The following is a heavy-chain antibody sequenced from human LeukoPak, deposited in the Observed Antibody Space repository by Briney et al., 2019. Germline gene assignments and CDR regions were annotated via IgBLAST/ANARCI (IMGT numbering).Heavy chain of an antibody. D-gene: IGHD3-10*01. Sequence: GGSLRLSCAASGFTFSSYAMHWVRQAPGKGLEWVAVISYDGSNKYYADSVKGRFTISRDNSKNTLYLQMNSLRAEDTAVYYCARSHLWFGELLYFDYWGQGTLVTVSS. CDR2: ISYDGSNK. CDR3: ARSHLWFGELLYFDY. V-gene: IGHV3-30-3*01. J-gene: IGHJ4*02. CDR1: GFTFSSYA.